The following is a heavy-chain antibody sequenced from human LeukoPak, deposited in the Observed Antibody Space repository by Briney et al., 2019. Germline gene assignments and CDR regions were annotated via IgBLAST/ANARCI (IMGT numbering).Heavy chain of an antibody. Sequence: ASVKVSCKASGYTFTSYDINWVRQATGQGLEWMGWMNPNSGNTGYAQKFQGRVTMTRNTSISTAYMELSSLRSEDTAVYYCARGNALLWFGEAPDAFDIWGQGTMVTVSS. D-gene: IGHD3-10*01. CDR2: MNPNSGNT. V-gene: IGHV1-8*01. CDR1: GYTFTSYD. CDR3: ARGNALLWFGEAPDAFDI. J-gene: IGHJ3*02.